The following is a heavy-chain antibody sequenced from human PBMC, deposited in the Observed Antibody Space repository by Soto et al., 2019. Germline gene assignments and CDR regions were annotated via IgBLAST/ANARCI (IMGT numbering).Heavy chain of an antibody. V-gene: IGHV3-30*18. D-gene: IGHD2-15*01. CDR2: ISYDGSNK. Sequence: QVQLVESGGGVVQPGRSLRLSCAASGFTFSSYGMHWVRQAPGKGLEWVAVISYDGSNKYYADSVKGRFTISRDNSKNTLYLQINSLRAEDTAVYYCAKDYGYCSGGSCYSSGWFDPWGQGTLVTVSS. CDR1: GFTFSSYG. CDR3: AKDYGYCSGGSCYSSGWFDP. J-gene: IGHJ5*02.